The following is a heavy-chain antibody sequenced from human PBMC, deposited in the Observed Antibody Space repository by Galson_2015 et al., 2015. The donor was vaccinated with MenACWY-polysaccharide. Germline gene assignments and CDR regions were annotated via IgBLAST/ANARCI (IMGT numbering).Heavy chain of an antibody. CDR3: ARELQAVGGDASDM. D-gene: IGHD3-16*01. CDR2: INTASVT. V-gene: IGHV3-48*03. J-gene: IGHJ3*02. CDR1: GFTFSTYE. Sequence: SLRLSCAASGFTFSTYEMNWVRQAPGKGLEWVSYINTASVTRYADSAKGRFTISRDNAKNSLYLQMNSLRAEDTAIYYCARELQAVGGDASDMWGQGTMVTVSS.